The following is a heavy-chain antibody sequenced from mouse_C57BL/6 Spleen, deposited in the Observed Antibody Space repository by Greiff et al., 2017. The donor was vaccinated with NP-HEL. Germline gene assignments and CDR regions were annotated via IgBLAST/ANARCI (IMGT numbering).Heavy chain of an antibody. CDR3: ARFYYDCDSFDD. CDR1: GYAFSSSW. CDR2: IYPGDGDT. J-gene: IGHJ2*01. D-gene: IGHD2-4*01. V-gene: IGHV1-82*01. Sequence: SGPELVKPGASVKISCKASGYAFSSSWMNWVKQRPGKGLEWIGRIYPGDGDTNYNGKFKGKATLTADKSSSTAYMQLSSLTSEDSAVYFCARFYYDCDSFDDWGQGTTLTVSS.